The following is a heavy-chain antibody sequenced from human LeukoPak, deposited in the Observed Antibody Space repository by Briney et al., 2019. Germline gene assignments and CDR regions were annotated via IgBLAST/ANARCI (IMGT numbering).Heavy chain of an antibody. Sequence: PGGSLRLSCAASGFTVSSKYMSWVRQAPGKGLEWVSVIYSGGSTYYADSVKGRFTISRDNSKNTLYLQMNSLRAEDTAVYYCARDPSLVGATSVTQSSIYWGQGTLVTVSS. CDR2: IYSGGST. CDR3: ARDPSLVGATSVTQSSIY. CDR1: GFTVSSKY. V-gene: IGHV3-66*01. D-gene: IGHD1-26*01. J-gene: IGHJ4*02.